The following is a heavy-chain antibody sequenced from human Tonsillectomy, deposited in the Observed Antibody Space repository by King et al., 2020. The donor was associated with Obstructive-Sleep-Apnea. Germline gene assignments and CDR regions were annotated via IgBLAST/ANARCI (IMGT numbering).Heavy chain of an antibody. CDR2: ISYSGST. D-gene: IGHD5-24*01. CDR1: GGSINSYY. CDR3: ARDRVGRDGYNRFDY. V-gene: IGHV4-59*01. Sequence: VQLQESGPGLVKPSETLSLTCTVSGGSINSYYWSWIRQTPGKGLEWIGYISYSGSTNYNPSPKSRVTISVDTSKNQFSLKLSSVTAADTAVYYCARDRVGRDGYNRFDYWGQGTLVTVSS. J-gene: IGHJ4*02.